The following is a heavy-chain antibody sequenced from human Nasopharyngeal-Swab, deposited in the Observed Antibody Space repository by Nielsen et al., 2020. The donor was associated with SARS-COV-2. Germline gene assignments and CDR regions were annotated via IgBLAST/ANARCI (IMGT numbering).Heavy chain of an antibody. Sequence: SETLSLTCTVSGGSISSYNGSWIRQPPGKVLEWIGYIYYSGSTNYNPSLKSRFTISVDTSKNQFSLKLSSVTAADQSVYYCARGFDPWGQGTLVTVSS. V-gene: IGHV4-59*01. CDR2: IYYSGST. CDR1: GGSISSYN. J-gene: IGHJ5*02. CDR3: ARGFDP.